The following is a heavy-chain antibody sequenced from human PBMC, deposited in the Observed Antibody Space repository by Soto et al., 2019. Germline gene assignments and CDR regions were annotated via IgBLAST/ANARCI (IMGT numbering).Heavy chain of an antibody. CDR2: MNPNSGNT. V-gene: IGHV1-8*01. CDR1: GDTFTSYD. CDR3: ARAYSSSWYVHPDYYYYYMEV. Sequence: GASVKVSCKASGDTFTSYDINWVRQATGQGLEWMGWMNPNSGNTGYAQKFQGRVTMTRNTSISTAYMELSSLRSEDTAVYYCARAYSSSWYVHPDYYYYYMEVWGKGTTVTVSS. D-gene: IGHD6-13*01. J-gene: IGHJ6*03.